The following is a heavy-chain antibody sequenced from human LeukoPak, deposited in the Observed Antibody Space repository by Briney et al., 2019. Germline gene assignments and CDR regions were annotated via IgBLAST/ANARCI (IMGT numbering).Heavy chain of an antibody. CDR3: ARAVVMVRGGSGYFDL. CDR1: GFTFSSYT. J-gene: IGHJ2*01. CDR2: ISSSSTYI. Sequence: GGSLRLSCAASGFTFSSYTMNWVRQGPGKGLEWVSSISSSSTYITYADSLKGQFTISRDNAEKSLYLQMNSLRDEDTAVYYCARAVVMVRGGSGYFDLWGRGTLVAVSS. D-gene: IGHD3-10*01. V-gene: IGHV3-21*01.